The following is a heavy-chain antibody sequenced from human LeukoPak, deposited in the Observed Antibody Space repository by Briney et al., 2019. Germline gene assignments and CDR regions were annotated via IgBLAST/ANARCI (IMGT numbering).Heavy chain of an antibody. J-gene: IGHJ4*02. V-gene: IGHV3-30*02. CDR2: IRYDGSNK. Sequence: PGGSLRLSCAASGFTFSSYGMHWVRQAPGKGLEWVAFIRYDGSNKYYADSVKGRLTISRDNSKNTLYLQMNSLRAEDTAVYYCAKESDIVVVPAAIDYWGQGTLVTVSS. CDR1: GFTFSSYG. CDR3: AKESDIVVVPAAIDY. D-gene: IGHD2-2*01.